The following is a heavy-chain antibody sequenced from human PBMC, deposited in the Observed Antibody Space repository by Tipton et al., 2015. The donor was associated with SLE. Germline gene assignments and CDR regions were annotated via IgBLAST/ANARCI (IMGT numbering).Heavy chain of an antibody. J-gene: IGHJ5*02. D-gene: IGHD7-27*01. Sequence: TLSLTCTVSGGSISSYYWSWIRQPPGKGLEWIGSIYHSGSTYYNPSLKSRVTISVDTSKNQFSLKLSSVTAADTAVYYCARDRLGIGWFDPWGQGTLVTVSS. V-gene: IGHV4-59*12. CDR2: IYHSGST. CDR1: GGSISSYY. CDR3: ARDRLGIGWFDP.